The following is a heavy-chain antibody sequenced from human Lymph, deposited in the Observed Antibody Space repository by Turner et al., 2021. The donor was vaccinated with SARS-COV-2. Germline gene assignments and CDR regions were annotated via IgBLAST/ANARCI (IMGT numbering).Heavy chain of an antibody. CDR1: GIIVSSNY. Sequence: EVQLLETGGGLIQPGGSLRLSCAASGIIVSSNYMNWVRQASGKGLGWGSVIYSGGTTYYADSVKGRFTIPRDNSKNTLYLQMDSLRVEDTAVDYCARDLGTYGMDVWGQGTTVTVSS. CDR3: ARDLGTYGMDV. V-gene: IGHV3-53*02. D-gene: IGHD1-26*01. CDR2: IYSGGTT. J-gene: IGHJ6*02.